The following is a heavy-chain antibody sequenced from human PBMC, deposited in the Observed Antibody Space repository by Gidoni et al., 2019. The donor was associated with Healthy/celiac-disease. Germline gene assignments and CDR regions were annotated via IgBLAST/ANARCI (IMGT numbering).Heavy chain of an antibody. J-gene: IGHJ5*02. V-gene: IGHV4-39*01. CDR1: GGSISSSSYY. CDR2: IYYSGST. CDR3: ARRHIVVVPAATHWFDP. Sequence: QLQLQESGPGLVKPSETLSLTCTVSGGSISSSSYYWGWCRQPPGKGLEWIGSIYYSGSTYYNPSLKSRVTISVDTSKNQFSLKLSSVTAADTAVYYCARRHIVVVPAATHWFDPWGQGTLVTVSS. D-gene: IGHD2-2*01.